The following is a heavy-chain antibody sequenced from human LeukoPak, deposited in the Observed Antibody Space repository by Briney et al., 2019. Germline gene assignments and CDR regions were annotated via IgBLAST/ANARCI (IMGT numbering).Heavy chain of an antibody. V-gene: IGHV3-20*04. Sequence: GGSLRLSCAASGFTFDDYGMSWVRQAPGKGLEWVSGINWNGGSTGYADSVKGRFTISRDNAKNSLYLQMNSLRAEDTALYYCAGTERGSSLSYYYYYYMDVWGKGTTVTVSS. CDR1: GFTFDDYG. D-gene: IGHD6-13*01. CDR2: INWNGGST. J-gene: IGHJ6*03. CDR3: AGTERGSSLSYYYYYYMDV.